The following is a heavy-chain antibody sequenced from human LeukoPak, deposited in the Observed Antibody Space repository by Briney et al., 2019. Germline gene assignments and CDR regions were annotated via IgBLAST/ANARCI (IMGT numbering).Heavy chain of an antibody. CDR3: TKGRKAWYQLLS. J-gene: IGHJ4*02. D-gene: IGHD2-2*01. CDR1: GFTFSSYG. Sequence: GRSLRLSCAASGFTFSSYGMHWVRQAPGKGLEWVAVIWYDGSNKYYADSVKGRFTISRDNSKNTLYLQMNSLRAEDTAVYYCTKGRKAWYQLLSWGQGTLVTVSS. CDR2: IWYDGSNK. V-gene: IGHV3-33*06.